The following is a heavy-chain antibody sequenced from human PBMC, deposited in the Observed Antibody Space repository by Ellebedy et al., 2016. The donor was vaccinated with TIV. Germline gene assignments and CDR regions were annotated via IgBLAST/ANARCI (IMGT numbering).Heavy chain of an antibody. CDR2: ISGSGGST. D-gene: IGHD3/OR15-3a*01. CDR3: AREVAYDDLSDYGMDV. J-gene: IGHJ6*02. Sequence: GESLKISXAASGFTFNNYAMTWVRQAPGKGLEWLSVISGSGGSTYYADSVKGRFTVFRDNSKNTLYLQMNSLRAEDTAVYYCAREVAYDDLSDYGMDVWGQGTTVTVSS. CDR1: GFTFNNYA. V-gene: IGHV3-23*01.